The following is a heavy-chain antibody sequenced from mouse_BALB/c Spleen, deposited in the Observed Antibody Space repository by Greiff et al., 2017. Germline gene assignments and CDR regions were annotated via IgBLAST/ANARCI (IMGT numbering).Heavy chain of an antibody. CDR2: ISYDGSN. J-gene: IGHJ4*01. CDR3: ARFPLLLAGYAMDY. D-gene: IGHD1-1*01. Sequence: EVQLQQSGPGLVKPSQSLSLTCSVTGYSITSGYYWNWIRQFPGNKLEWMGYISYDGSNNYNPSLKNRISITRDTSKNQFFLKLNSVTTEDTATYYCARFPLLLAGYAMDYWGQGTSVTVSS. V-gene: IGHV3-6*02. CDR1: GYSITSGYY.